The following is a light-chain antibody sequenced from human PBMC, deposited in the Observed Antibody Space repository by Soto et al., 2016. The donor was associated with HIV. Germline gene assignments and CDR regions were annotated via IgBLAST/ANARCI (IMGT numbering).Light chain of an antibody. V-gene: IGKV1-39*01. J-gene: IGKJ2*01. Sequence: DIQMTQSPSSLSLSIGDRVSITCRASQSISTYLHWYQQKPGRAPKLLIYDASSLQSGVPSRFSGSGSGTDFTLTISSLQPEDSATYYCQQANNFPFTFGQGTKLEI. CDR1: QSISTY. CDR2: DAS. CDR3: QQANNFPFT.